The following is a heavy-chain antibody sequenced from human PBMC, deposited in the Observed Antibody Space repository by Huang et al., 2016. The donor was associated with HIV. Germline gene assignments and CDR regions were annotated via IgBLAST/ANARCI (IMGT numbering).Heavy chain of an antibody. V-gene: IGHV3-33*04. Sequence: VQLIESGGGVVQPGKSLRLSCATSGFILSNYGMHWGRQAPGKGLKWVAFISNDGMKKKYADYVRGRFTVGRDNGNNTLFLQMRSLGVDDTAVYYCARGDYYDSSGYHPGYFDYWGQGILVTVSS. CDR2: ISNDGMKK. D-gene: IGHD3-22*01. CDR3: ARGDYYDSSGYHPGYFDY. CDR1: GFILSNYG. J-gene: IGHJ4*02.